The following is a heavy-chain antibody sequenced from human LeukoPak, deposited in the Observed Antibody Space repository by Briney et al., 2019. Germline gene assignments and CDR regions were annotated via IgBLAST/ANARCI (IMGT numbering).Heavy chain of an antibody. CDR3: ATEYYYGSGSYYYYYGMDV. J-gene: IGHJ6*01. Sequence: ASVKVSCKASGYTFTSYGISWVRQAPGQGLEWMGWISAYSGNTGYAQKFQGRVTMTRNTSISTAYMELSSLRSEDTAVYYCATEYYYGSGSYYYYYGMDVWGQGTTVTVSS. CDR1: GYTFTSYG. V-gene: IGHV1-8*02. D-gene: IGHD3-10*01. CDR2: ISAYSGNT.